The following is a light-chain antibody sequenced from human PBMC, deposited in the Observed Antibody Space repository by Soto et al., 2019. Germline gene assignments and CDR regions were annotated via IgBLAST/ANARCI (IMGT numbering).Light chain of an antibody. CDR1: QTISKY. CDR2: NAS. J-gene: IGKJ4*01. CDR3: QQRSKWPFT. Sequence: EIMVTQSPAALSLPPGERATIFCKTSQTISKYLVWYQQKHGQAPRLLINNASTSATGIPARFDGSGSGTDFTLTISSLDPEDGVEYYCQQRSKWPFTFGGGTRLEIK. V-gene: IGKV3-11*01.